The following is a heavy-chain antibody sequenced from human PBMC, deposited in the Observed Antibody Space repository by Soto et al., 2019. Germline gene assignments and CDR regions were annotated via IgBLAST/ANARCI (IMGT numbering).Heavy chain of an antibody. V-gene: IGHV4-59*01. J-gene: IGHJ4*02. CDR1: GASISVYS. D-gene: IGHD6-19*01. CDR2: IYYSGST. CDR3: ARSTDSSGWRFDS. Sequence: PSETLSLTCTVSGASISVYSWSWFRQPPGKGLEWIGYIYYSGSTNYNPSLKSRVAISVDTSKNQFSLNLSSVTAADTAVYYCARSTDSSGWRFDSWGQGTQVTVS.